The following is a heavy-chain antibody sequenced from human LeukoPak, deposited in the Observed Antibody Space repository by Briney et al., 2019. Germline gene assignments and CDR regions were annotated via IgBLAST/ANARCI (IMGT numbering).Heavy chain of an antibody. CDR2: IYSGGST. V-gene: IGHV3-66*02. J-gene: IGHJ4*02. D-gene: IGHD5-18*01. Sequence: GGSLRLSCVVSGFTVSNNYMSWVRQAPRKGLEWVSLIYSGGSTYYADSVKGRFTISRDNSKNTVYLQTSSLRAEDTAVYYCASDVDTAMEDDYWGQGTLVTVSS. CDR1: GFTVSNNY. CDR3: ASDVDTAMEDDY.